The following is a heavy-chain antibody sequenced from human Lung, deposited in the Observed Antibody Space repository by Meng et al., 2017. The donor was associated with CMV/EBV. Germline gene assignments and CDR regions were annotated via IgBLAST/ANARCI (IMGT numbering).Heavy chain of an antibody. Sequence: ASVXVSCKASGYTFTDHYFHWVRQAPGQGLEWMGWIYPNSGGTHYAQKFQGRLTVTTDTSISTGYVELSSLGSDDTAVYYCARDNDWGPDYWGQGTLVTVSS. D-gene: IGHD3-9*01. CDR2: IYPNSGGT. CDR1: GYTFTDHY. V-gene: IGHV1-2*02. J-gene: IGHJ4*02. CDR3: ARDNDWGPDY.